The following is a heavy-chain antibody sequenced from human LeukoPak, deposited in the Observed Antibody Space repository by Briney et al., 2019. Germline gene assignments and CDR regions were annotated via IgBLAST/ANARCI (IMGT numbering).Heavy chain of an antibody. CDR3: VKRRDAYPIRGTFDS. Sequence: GGSLILSCAVSGFTFTSYPMSWVRQAPGKGLEWVSGISNSKGISDYYADSVKGRFTISRDNSKNTLYLQMNSLRAEDTAVYYCVKRRDAYPIRGTFDSWGQGALVTVSS. CDR2: ISNSKGISD. V-gene: IGHV3-23*01. J-gene: IGHJ4*02. D-gene: IGHD5-24*01. CDR1: GFTFTSYP.